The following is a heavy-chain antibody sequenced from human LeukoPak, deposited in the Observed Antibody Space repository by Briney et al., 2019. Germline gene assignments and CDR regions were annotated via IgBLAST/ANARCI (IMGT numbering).Heavy chain of an antibody. CDR1: GYTFTSYG. CDR2: ISGYNGKT. CDR3: ARSYDKTWYNWFDP. V-gene: IGHV1-18*01. D-gene: IGHD3-22*01. J-gene: IGHJ5*02. Sequence: ASVKVSCKTSGYTFTSYGLSWVRQAPGQGLEWMGWISGYNGKTKYAQKFQDRVTKTTDTSTSTAYMELRSLTFDDTAVFYCARSYDKTWYNWFDPWGQGTLVTVSS.